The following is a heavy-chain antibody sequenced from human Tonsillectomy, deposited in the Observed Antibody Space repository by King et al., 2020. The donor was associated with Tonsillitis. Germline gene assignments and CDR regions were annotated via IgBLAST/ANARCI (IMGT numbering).Heavy chain of an antibody. D-gene: IGHD3-10*01. CDR3: ARDRFGSGTI. CDR1: GLAATSNY. V-gene: IGHV3-66*01. Sequence: DVQLVESGGGLVQPGGSLRLSCAASGLAATSNYMSWVRQVPGKGLDWGSVIYSGSGGSTYYADSVKGRFTISRDDSKNMLYLQMNSLRADDTAIYYCARDRFGSGTIWGQGTMVTVSS. J-gene: IGHJ3*02. CDR2: IYSGSGGST.